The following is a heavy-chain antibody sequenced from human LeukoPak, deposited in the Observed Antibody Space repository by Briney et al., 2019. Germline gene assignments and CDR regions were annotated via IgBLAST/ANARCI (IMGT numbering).Heavy chain of an antibody. Sequence: PSETLSLTCTVSGYSISSGYYWGWIRQPPGKGLEWIGSIYHSGSTYYNPSLKSRVTISVDTSKNQFSLKLSSVTAADTAVYYCARRTRSSWYASFYYYYYYMDVWGKGTTVTVSS. V-gene: IGHV4-38-2*02. CDR3: ARRTRSSWYASFYYYYYYMDV. CDR2: IYHSGST. D-gene: IGHD6-13*01. CDR1: GYSISSGYY. J-gene: IGHJ6*03.